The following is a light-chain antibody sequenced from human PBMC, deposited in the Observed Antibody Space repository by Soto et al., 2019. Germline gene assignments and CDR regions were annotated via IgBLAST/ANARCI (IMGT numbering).Light chain of an antibody. CDR3: ATWDDSLNGPV. Sequence: QTVVTQPPSVSGTPGQRVTVSCSGSNSNIGDNTVTWYHQLPGAAPKLLIYKTHQRPSGVPDRFSGSKSGTSASLAISGLQSEDECYYYGATWDDSLNGPVFGGGTKLTVL. CDR1: NSNIGDNT. J-gene: IGLJ3*02. CDR2: KTH. V-gene: IGLV1-44*01.